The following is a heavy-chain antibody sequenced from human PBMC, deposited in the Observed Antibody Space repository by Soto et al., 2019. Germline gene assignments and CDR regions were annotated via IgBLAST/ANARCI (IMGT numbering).Heavy chain of an antibody. Sequence: QVQLQESGPGLVKPSQTLSLTCTVSGGSISSCDYYWSWIRQPPGKALEWIGYILSSGTTNYNPSHESRLTISVDTSKNQFSLKLTSVTAADTAVYYCARNGALDYWGRGTLVTVSS. CDR1: GGSISSCDYY. CDR3: ARNGALDY. D-gene: IGHD2-8*01. CDR2: ILSSGTT. J-gene: IGHJ4*02. V-gene: IGHV4-30-4*01.